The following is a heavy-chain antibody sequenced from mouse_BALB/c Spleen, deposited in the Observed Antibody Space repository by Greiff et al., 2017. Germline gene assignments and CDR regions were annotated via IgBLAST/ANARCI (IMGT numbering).Heavy chain of an antibody. CDR1: GYSITSDYA. V-gene: IGHV3-2*02. Sequence: EVQLQQSGPGLVKPSQSLSLTCTVTGYSITSDYAWNWIRQFPGNKLEWMGYISYSGSTSYNPSLKSRISITRDTSKNQFFLQLNSVTTEDTATYYCAGLRHAMDYWGQGTSVTVSS. CDR2: ISYSGST. D-gene: IGHD2-4*01. CDR3: AGLRHAMDY. J-gene: IGHJ4*01.